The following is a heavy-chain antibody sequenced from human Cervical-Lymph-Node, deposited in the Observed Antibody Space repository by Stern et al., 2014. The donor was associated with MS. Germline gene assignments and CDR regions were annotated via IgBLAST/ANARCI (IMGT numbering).Heavy chain of an antibody. Sequence: VHLVESGSELKKPGASVNVSCKASGYNFNKYLINWVRQAPGQGLEWMGWINTNTGTPTYARGFAGRFVFSLDTSVNTTYLQISRLKTEDSAVYYCARDMSDFWSDYGHNWFDPWGQGTLVIVSS. J-gene: IGHJ5*02. CDR3: ARDMSDFWSDYGHNWFDP. CDR1: GYNFNKYL. V-gene: IGHV7-4-1*02. D-gene: IGHD3-3*01. CDR2: INTNTGTP.